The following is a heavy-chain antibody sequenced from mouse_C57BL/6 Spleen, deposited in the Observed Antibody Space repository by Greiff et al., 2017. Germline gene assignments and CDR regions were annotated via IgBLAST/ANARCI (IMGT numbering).Heavy chain of an antibody. CDR2: IYPGSGST. V-gene: IGHV1-55*01. D-gene: IGHD2-1*01. Sequence: QVQLQQPGAELVKPGASVKMSCKASGYTFTSYWITWVKQRPGQGLEWIGDIYPGSGSTNYNEKFKSKGTLTVDTTSSTAYMQLSSLTSEDSAVYYCARNYGNPYWYFDVWGTGTTVTVSS. CDR1: GYTFTSYW. CDR3: ARNYGNPYWYFDV. J-gene: IGHJ1*03.